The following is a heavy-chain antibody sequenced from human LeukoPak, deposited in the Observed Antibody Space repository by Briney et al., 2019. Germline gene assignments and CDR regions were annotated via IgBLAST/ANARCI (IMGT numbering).Heavy chain of an antibody. Sequence: GGSLRLSCAASGFTFSSYEMNWVRQAPGKGLEWVSKISSSGSTINYADSVKGRFTISRDNAKNSLYLQMNSLRAEDTAVYYCARETAGYYDSSGYYYADYWGQGTLVTVSS. V-gene: IGHV3-48*03. J-gene: IGHJ4*02. CDR1: GFTFSSYE. D-gene: IGHD3-22*01. CDR3: ARETAGYYDSSGYYYADY. CDR2: ISSSGSTI.